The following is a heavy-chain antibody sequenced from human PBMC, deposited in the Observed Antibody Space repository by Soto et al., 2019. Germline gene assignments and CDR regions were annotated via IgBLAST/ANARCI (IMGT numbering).Heavy chain of an antibody. J-gene: IGHJ6*02. CDR3: AKDMGTGTAGYYYGMDV. V-gene: IGHV3-30*18. CDR1: GFTFSSYG. D-gene: IGHD1-1*01. CDR2: ISYDGSNK. Sequence: QVQLVESGGGVVQPGRSLRLSCAASGFTFSSYGMHWVRQAPGKGLEWVAVISYDGSNKYYVDSVKGRFTISRDNSKNTLYLQMNSLRAEDTAVYYCAKDMGTGTAGYYYGMDVWGQGTTVTVSS.